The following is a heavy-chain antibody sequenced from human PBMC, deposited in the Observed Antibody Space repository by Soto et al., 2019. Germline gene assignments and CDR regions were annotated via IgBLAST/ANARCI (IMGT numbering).Heavy chain of an antibody. CDR3: ASGQQIRMADI. Sequence: QVQLVESGGGLVKPGGSLRLPCAASGFTFSDYYASWLRQSPGKGLEWISYISGNSLDTNYADSVRGRFTISRDNAENSLYLQMNYLRAEDTAMYYCASGQQIRMADIWGQGTMVTVSS. CDR1: GFTFSDYY. V-gene: IGHV3-11*05. J-gene: IGHJ3*02. CDR2: ISGNSLDT. D-gene: IGHD6-13*01.